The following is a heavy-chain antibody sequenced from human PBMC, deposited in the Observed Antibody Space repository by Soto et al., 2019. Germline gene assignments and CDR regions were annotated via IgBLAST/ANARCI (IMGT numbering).Heavy chain of an antibody. V-gene: IGHV1-2*02. D-gene: IGHD1-1*01. CDR3: AREPATAKPEGVDF. Sequence: AASVKVSCKASGYTFSDYYIHWVQQAPGQGLEWMGWINPNSGGTKYAPKFQGGVTMTRDTSITTAYMELSRLRSGDTAVYYCAREPATAKPEGVDFWGQGTLVTVSS. CDR1: GYTFSDYY. CDR2: INPNSGGT. J-gene: IGHJ4*02.